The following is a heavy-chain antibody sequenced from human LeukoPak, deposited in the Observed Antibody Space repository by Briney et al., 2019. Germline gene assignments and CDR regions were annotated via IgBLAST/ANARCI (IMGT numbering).Heavy chain of an antibody. CDR3: ARDRGVPAATYYFDY. V-gene: IGHV3-21*01. J-gene: IGHJ4*02. Sequence: GGSLRLSRAASGFTFSSYSMNWVRQAPGKGLEWVSSISSSSSYIYYADSVEGRFTISRDNAKNSLYLQMNSLRAEDTAVYYCARDRGVPAATYYFDYWGQGTLVTVSS. CDR1: GFTFSSYS. CDR2: ISSSSSYI. D-gene: IGHD2-2*01.